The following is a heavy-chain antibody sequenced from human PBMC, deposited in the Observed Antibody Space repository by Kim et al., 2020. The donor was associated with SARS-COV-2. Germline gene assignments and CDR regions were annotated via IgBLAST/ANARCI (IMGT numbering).Heavy chain of an antibody. V-gene: IGHV4-59*13. J-gene: IGHJ6*02. CDR3: AIVARRYYGMDV. CDR1: GGSISSYY. Sequence: SETLSLTCTVSGGSISSYYWSWIRQPPGKGLEWIGYIYYSGSTNYNPSLKSRVTISVDTSKNQFSLKLSSVTAAYTAVYYCAIVARRYYGMDVWGQGTTVTVSS. CDR2: IYYSGST.